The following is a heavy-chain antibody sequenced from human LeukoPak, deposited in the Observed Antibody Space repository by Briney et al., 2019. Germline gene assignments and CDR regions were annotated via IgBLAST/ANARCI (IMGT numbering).Heavy chain of an antibody. CDR3: ARAPTKAPLYYFDY. CDR2: IYYSGST. Sequence: SQTLSLTCTVSGGSISSGGYYWSWIRPHPGKGLEWIGYIYYSGSTYYNPSLKSRVTISVDTSKNQFSLKLSSVTAADTAVYYCARAPTKAPLYYFDYWGQGTLVTVSS. V-gene: IGHV4-31*03. CDR1: GGSISSGGYY. D-gene: IGHD2/OR15-2a*01. J-gene: IGHJ4*02.